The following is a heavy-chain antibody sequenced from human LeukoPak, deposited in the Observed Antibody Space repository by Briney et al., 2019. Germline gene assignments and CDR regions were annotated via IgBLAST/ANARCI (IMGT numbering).Heavy chain of an antibody. CDR3: ARGGGIVVVITNDALDI. J-gene: IGHJ3*02. CDR2: ISAYNGNT. CDR1: GYTFTSYG. D-gene: IGHD3-22*01. V-gene: IGHV1-18*01. Sequence: ASVKVSCKASGYTFTSYGISWMRQAPGQGLEWMGWISAYNGNTKYAQKLQGRVTMTTDTSTSTAYMELRSLRSDDTAVYYCARGGGIVVVITNDALDIWGQGTMVTVSS.